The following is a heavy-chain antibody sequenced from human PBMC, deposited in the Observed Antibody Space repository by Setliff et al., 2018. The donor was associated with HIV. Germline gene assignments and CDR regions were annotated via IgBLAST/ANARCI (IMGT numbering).Heavy chain of an antibody. CDR2: VSRGGST. J-gene: IGHJ4*01. D-gene: IGHD2-15*01. Sequence: WIRQSPGKGLEWIGEVSRGGSTTYNPSLTGRVSVSVDTSKSQFSLKLTNVTAADAAVYYCARAVCPSLNCYSFFNYWGHGSLVTVPQ. CDR3: ARAVCPSLNCYSFFNY. V-gene: IGHV4-34*01.